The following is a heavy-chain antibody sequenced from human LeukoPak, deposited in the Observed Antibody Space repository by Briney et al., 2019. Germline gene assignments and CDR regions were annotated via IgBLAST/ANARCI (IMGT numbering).Heavy chain of an antibody. J-gene: IGHJ4*02. D-gene: IGHD3-10*01. V-gene: IGHV3-21*01. Sequence: GESLKISCKGSGYSFTSYWIGWVRQAPGKGLEWVASISSSSSYIYYADSVKGRFTISRDNAKNSLYLQMNSLRADDTAVYYCARGATAEYYFDCWGQGTLVTVSS. CDR1: GYSFTSYW. CDR2: ISSSSSYI. CDR3: ARGATAEYYFDC.